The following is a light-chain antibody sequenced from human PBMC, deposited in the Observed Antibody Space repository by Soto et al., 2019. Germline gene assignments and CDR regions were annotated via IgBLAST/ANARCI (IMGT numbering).Light chain of an antibody. CDR2: GAS. Sequence: EIVLTQSPGTLSLSPGERATLSCRASQSVXXXXXXARYQQKPGQAPRLLIYGASSRATGIPDRFSGSGSGTDFXXXXXXXXXXXFAVYYCHQYGSSPSYTFGQGTKLEIK. CDR3: HQYGSSPSYT. J-gene: IGKJ2*01. V-gene: IGKV3-20*01. CDR1: QSVXXXX.